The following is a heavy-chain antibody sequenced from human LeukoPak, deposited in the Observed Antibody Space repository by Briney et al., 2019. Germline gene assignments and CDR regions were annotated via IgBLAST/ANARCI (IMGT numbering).Heavy chain of an antibody. V-gene: IGHV3-21*01. D-gene: IGHD1-26*01. CDR1: GFTFSSYS. J-gene: IGHJ4*02. Sequence: GGSLRLSCAASGFTFSSYSMNWVRQAPGKGLEWVSSISSSSSYIYYADSVKGRFTISRDNAKNSLYLQMNSLRAEDTAVYCCARYGRSYYGDYWGQGTLVTVSS. CDR2: ISSSSSYI. CDR3: ARYGRSYYGDY.